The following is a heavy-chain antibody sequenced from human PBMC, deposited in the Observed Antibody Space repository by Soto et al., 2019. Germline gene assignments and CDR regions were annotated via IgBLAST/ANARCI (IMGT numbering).Heavy chain of an antibody. D-gene: IGHD3-9*01. Sequence: QVQLVQSGAEVKKPGSSVNVSCKASGGTFNNYGMGWVRQAPGQGLEWMGGVMPMIGSTNYAQKSQGRLTLTADASKSTAYMDLSSLRSADTAVYYCASCDYDVLTGYSYDDWGQGALGTDSS. V-gene: IGHV1-69*01. CDR1: GGTFNNYG. J-gene: IGHJ4*02. CDR3: ASCDYDVLTGYSYDD. CDR2: VMPMIGST.